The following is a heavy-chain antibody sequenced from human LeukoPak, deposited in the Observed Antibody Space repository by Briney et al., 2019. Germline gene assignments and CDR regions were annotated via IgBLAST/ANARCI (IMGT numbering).Heavy chain of an antibody. Sequence: GGSLRLSCAASGFTFSSYSMNWVRQAPGKGLEWVSYISSSNSTIYYADSVKGRFTISRDNAKNSLYLQMNSLRAEDTAVYYCARDQTPPYYDFWSGYQYYYYYYMDVWGKGTTVTVSS. V-gene: IGHV3-48*04. CDR3: ARDQTPPYYDFWSGYQYYYYYYMDV. CDR2: ISSSNSTI. D-gene: IGHD3-3*01. CDR1: GFTFSSYS. J-gene: IGHJ6*03.